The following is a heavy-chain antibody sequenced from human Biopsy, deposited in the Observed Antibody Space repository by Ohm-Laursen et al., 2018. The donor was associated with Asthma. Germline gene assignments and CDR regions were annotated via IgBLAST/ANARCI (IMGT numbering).Heavy chain of an antibody. V-gene: IGHV3-30*01. CDR1: GFSFSNFA. CDR3: GSDGTDYAFDI. D-gene: IGHD1-1*01. CDR2: ISKDASTH. Sequence: SLRLSCSATGFSFSNFAIHWVRQAPGKGLEWVGVISKDASTHDYADSVKGRFTMAKDNSKNTLDLQMNSLREEDSAVYYCGSDGTDYAFDIWGQGTVVSVSS. J-gene: IGHJ3*02.